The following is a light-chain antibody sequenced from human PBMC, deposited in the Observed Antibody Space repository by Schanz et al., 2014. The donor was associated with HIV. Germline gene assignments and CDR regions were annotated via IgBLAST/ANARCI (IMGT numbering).Light chain of an antibody. CDR3: YSYAGSRV. J-gene: IGLJ3*02. V-gene: IGLV2-23*01. Sequence: QSALAQPASVSGSPGQSITISCTGSNSGVGSHNRVSWYQQHPGKAPQLVIYEDNKRPSGVSNRFSGSKSDNTASLTISGLQPEDEADYYCYSYAGSRVFGGGTKLTVL. CDR2: EDN. CDR1: NSGVGSHNR.